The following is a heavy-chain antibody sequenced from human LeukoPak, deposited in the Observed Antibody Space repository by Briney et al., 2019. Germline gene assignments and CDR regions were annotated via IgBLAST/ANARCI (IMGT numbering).Heavy chain of an antibody. D-gene: IGHD6-13*01. CDR1: GGSFSGYY. Sequence: SETLSLTCAVYGGSFSGYYWSWIRQPPGMGLEWIGEINHSGSTNYNPSLKSRVTISVDTSKNQFSLQLRSVTAADTAVYYCARDWYSSSWNWFDPWGQGTLVTVSS. J-gene: IGHJ5*02. CDR2: INHSGST. CDR3: ARDWYSSSWNWFDP. V-gene: IGHV4-34*01.